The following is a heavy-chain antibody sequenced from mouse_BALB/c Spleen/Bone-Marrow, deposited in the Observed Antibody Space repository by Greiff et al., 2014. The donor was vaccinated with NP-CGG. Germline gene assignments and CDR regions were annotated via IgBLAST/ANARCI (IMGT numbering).Heavy chain of an antibody. Sequence: VQLQQSGPELVKPGASMKISCKASGYSFTGYIMDWVKQSHGKNLEWIGLINPYNGGTNYNQKFKGKATLTVDKSSSTAYMELLSLTSEDSAVYYCARMGYGNYRYAMDYWGQGTSVTVSS. CDR3: ARMGYGNYRYAMDY. CDR1: GYSFTGYI. CDR2: INPYNGGT. V-gene: IGHV1-18*01. J-gene: IGHJ4*01. D-gene: IGHD2-10*02.